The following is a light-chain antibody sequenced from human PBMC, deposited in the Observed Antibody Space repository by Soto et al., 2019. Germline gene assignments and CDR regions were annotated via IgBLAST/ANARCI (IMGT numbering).Light chain of an antibody. CDR2: GAS. Sequence: EIVLTQPPGTLSLSPGERVTLSCRASQSLTNNFLAWYQQRPGQSPRLLIYGASTRATGIPDRFSGSVSGTDFTLTISRLEPEDFAVYYCQHYDGSQYSFGQGTKVDIK. CDR3: QHYDGSQYS. V-gene: IGKV3-20*01. CDR1: QSLTNNF. J-gene: IGKJ2*03.